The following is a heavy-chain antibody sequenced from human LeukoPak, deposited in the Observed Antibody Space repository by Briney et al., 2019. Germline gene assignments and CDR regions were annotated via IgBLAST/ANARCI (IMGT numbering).Heavy chain of an antibody. D-gene: IGHD6-19*01. CDR2: IYYSGST. J-gene: IGHJ3*02. Sequence: SETLSLTCTVSGASISSSGYYWGWIRQPPGKGLEWIGSIYYSGSTYYNPSLNSRVTISVDTSKNQFSLRLSSVTAADTAVYYCARDKGSGWPGAFDIWGQGTMVTVSS. CDR3: ARDKGSGWPGAFDI. V-gene: IGHV4-39*07. CDR1: GASISSSGYY.